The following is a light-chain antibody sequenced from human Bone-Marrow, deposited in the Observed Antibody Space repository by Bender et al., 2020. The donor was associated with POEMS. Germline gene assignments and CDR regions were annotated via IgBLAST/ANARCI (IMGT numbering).Light chain of an antibody. V-gene: IGLV1-40*01. J-gene: IGLJ1*01. Sequence: QSVLTQPPSVSGAPGQRVTISCTGSSSNIGTGYDVHWYQQLPGTAPKLLIYGYNNRPSGVPDRFSGSKSGTSASLAITGLQAEDEGDYYCSSYTSSRTRVFGTGTKVTVL. CDR2: GYN. CDR3: SSYTSSRTRV. CDR1: SSNIGTGYD.